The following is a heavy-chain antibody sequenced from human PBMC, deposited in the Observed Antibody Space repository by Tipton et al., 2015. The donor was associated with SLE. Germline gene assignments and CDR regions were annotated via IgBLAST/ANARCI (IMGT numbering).Heavy chain of an antibody. Sequence: SLRLSCAASGFTVSSNYMSWVRQAPGKGLEWVSVIYSGGSSTYYADSVKGRFTISRDNSKNTLYLQMNSLRAEDTAVYYCAKGGGVAGWFDPWGQGTLVTVSS. CDR3: AKGGGVAGWFDP. CDR2: IYSGGSST. D-gene: IGHD6-19*01. J-gene: IGHJ5*02. V-gene: IGHV3-23*03. CDR1: GFTVSSNY.